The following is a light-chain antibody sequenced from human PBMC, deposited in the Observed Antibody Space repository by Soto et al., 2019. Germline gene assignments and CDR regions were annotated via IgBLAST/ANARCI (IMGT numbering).Light chain of an antibody. V-gene: IGLV1-44*01. CDR3: AAWDDSLNGLYV. CDR2: SNN. Sequence: QSVLTQPPSASGTPGQRVTIYCSGSSSNIGRNSVNWYQQLPGTAPKLLIHSNNQRPSGVADRFSGSKSGPSASLAIRGLQSEDEADYYCAAWDDSLNGLYVFGTGTKLTVL. CDR1: SSNIGRNS. J-gene: IGLJ1*01.